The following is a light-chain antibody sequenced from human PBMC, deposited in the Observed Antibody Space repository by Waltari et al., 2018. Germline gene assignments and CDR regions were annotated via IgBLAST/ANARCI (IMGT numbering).Light chain of an antibody. CDR1: KSISSW. J-gene: IGKJ2*01. CDR2: KAS. V-gene: IGKV1-5*03. CDR3: QQYKSYPYT. Sequence: DIQMTQSPYTLSASVGDRVTITCRASKSISSWLACYQQKPGKAPKLLIQKASSLQGGVPSSFSGSGSGTEFTLTISSLQPDDFATYYCQQYKSYPYTFGQGTKLEIK.